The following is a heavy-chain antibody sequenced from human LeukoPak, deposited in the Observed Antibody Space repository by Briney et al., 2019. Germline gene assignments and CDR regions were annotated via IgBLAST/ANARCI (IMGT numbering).Heavy chain of an antibody. Sequence: GGSLRLSCAAPGFTFSSYSMNWVRQAPGKGLEWVSSISSSSSYIYYADSVKGRFTISRDNAKNSLYLQMNSLRAEDTAVYYCALSGSAGSVDYWGQGTLVTVSS. J-gene: IGHJ4*02. CDR1: GFTFSSYS. CDR3: ALSGSAGSVDY. CDR2: ISSSSSYI. V-gene: IGHV3-21*01. D-gene: IGHD1-26*01.